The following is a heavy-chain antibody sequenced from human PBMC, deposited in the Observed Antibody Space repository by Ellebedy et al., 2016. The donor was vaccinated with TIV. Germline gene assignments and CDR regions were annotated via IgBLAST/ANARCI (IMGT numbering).Heavy chain of an antibody. D-gene: IGHD1-1*01. Sequence: GESLKISCAASGFTFDDYAMSWVRQAQGKGLEWVSGVNWNGGSTNYADSVKGRVTISRDNTRNFMYLQMNSLRAEDTALYYCARDRVDGRWRDYWGQGTLVTVSS. J-gene: IGHJ4*02. CDR1: GFTFDDYA. CDR3: ARDRVDGRWRDY. CDR2: VNWNGGST. V-gene: IGHV3-20*04.